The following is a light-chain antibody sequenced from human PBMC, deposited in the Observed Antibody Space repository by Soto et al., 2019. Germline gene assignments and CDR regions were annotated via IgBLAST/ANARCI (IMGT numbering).Light chain of an antibody. CDR1: QPINTY. CDR3: QQYGSSLFT. Sequence: EVLLTQSPATLSFTPGESATLSCRASQPINTYLGWYQQKSGQSPRLLIYGASTRATGIPSRFSGSGSGTDFTLTISRLEPEDFAVYYCQQYGSSLFTFGPGTKVDIK. V-gene: IGKV3-20*01. CDR2: GAS. J-gene: IGKJ3*01.